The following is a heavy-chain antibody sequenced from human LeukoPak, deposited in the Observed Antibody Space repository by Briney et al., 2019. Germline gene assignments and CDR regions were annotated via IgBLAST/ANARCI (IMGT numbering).Heavy chain of an antibody. CDR1: GYTLTELS. J-gene: IGHJ4*02. V-gene: IGHV1-46*01. Sequence: ASVKVSCKVSGYTLTELSMHWVRQAPGQGLEWMGIINLSGGSTSYAQKFQGRVAMTRDTSTRTVYMELSSLRSEDTAVYYCARDRYSGSYSDYWGQGTLVTVSS. CDR3: ARDRYSGSYSDY. D-gene: IGHD1-26*01. CDR2: INLSGGST.